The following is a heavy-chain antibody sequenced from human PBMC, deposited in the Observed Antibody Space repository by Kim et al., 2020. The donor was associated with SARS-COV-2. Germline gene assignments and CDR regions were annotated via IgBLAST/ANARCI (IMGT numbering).Heavy chain of an antibody. V-gene: IGHV4-34*01. D-gene: IGHD3-10*01. J-gene: IGHJ6*02. CDR1: GGSFSGYY. Sequence: SETLSLTCAVYGGSFSGYYWSWIRQPPGKGLEWIGEINHSGSTNYNPSLKSRVTISVDTSKNQFSLKLSSVTAADTAVYYCARGRITMVRGVIQHYYYYYGMDVWGQGTTVTVSS. CDR3: ARGRITMVRGVIQHYYYYYGMDV. CDR2: INHSGST.